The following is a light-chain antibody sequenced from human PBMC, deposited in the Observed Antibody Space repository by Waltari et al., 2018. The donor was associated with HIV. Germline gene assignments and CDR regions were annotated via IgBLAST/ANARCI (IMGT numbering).Light chain of an antibody. Sequence: QSVLTQPPSASGTPGQRVTISCSGSSSNIGSDAVNWYQQFPGTAPKVLISSNDQRPSGVPDRFSGSKSGTSASLAINGLQSEDEADYYCVVWDARLNGLVFGGGTKLTVL. CDR2: SND. J-gene: IGLJ2*01. CDR3: VVWDARLNGLV. CDR1: SSNIGSDA. V-gene: IGLV1-44*01.